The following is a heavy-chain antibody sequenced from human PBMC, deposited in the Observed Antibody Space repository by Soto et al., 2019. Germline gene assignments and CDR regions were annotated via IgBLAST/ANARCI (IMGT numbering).Heavy chain of an antibody. Sequence: QVQLVQSGAQVKQPGASVKVSCKSAGDTLTNYDVNWVRQATGQGLEWMGWMNPNNGKTGYAQQFKGRVTMSSNAAISPAYLEMTSLSSEDTAVYYCTRDNRGWRFTGFEDGFNVWGRGTKVTVSS. J-gene: IGHJ3*01. CDR3: TRDNRGWRFTGFEDGFNV. CDR2: MNPNNGKT. D-gene: IGHD3-10*01. CDR1: GDTLTNYD. V-gene: IGHV1-8*02.